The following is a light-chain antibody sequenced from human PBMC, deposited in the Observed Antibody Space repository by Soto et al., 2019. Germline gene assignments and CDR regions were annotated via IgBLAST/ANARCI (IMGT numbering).Light chain of an antibody. CDR3: MQALETQLT. CDR2: LGS. Sequence: DIVMTQSPLFLPVTPGEPASISCRSSQSLLHSNGYNYLDWYLQKPGHSPQLLIYLGSNRASGVPDRFSGSGSGTDFTLKISRVEAEDVGVYYCMQALETQLTFGGGTKVEIK. V-gene: IGKV2-28*01. J-gene: IGKJ4*01. CDR1: QSLLHSNGYNY.